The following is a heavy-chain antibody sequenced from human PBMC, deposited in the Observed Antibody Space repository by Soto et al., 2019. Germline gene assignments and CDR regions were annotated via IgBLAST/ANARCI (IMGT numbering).Heavy chain of an antibody. Sequence: GESLKISCKGSGYSFTSYWISWVRQMPGKGLEWMGRIDPSDSYTNYSPSFQGHVTISADKSISTAYLQWSSLKASDTAMYYCARPSLGLGFGDYYYGMDVWGQGTTVTSP. CDR2: IDPSDSYT. V-gene: IGHV5-10-1*01. CDR1: GYSFTSYW. D-gene: IGHD3-10*01. J-gene: IGHJ6*02. CDR3: ARPSLGLGFGDYYYGMDV.